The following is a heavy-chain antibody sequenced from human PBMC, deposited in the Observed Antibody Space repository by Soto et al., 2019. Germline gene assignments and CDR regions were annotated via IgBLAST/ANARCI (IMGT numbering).Heavy chain of an antibody. D-gene: IGHD6-6*01. Sequence: GGSLRLSCAASGFTFSRYWMHWVRQAPGKGLVWVSRINSDGSTTTYADSVKGRFTISRDNAKNTLYLQMHSLRAEDTAAYYCASEIPVNIAARAIDYWGQGTLVTVSS. CDR2: INSDGSTT. J-gene: IGHJ4*02. CDR1: GFTFSRYW. V-gene: IGHV3-74*01. CDR3: ASEIPVNIAARAIDY.